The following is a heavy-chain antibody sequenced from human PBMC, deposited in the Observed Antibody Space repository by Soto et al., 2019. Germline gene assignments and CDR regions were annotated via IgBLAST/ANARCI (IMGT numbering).Heavy chain of an antibody. D-gene: IGHD2-21*01. Sequence: SETLSLTCTVSGGSISSYYWSWIRQPPGKGLEWIGYIYYSGSTNYNPSLKSRVTISVDTSKNQFSLTLNSVTAADTATYYCARGGISHWAYSSYMDVWDRGTTVTGSS. CDR2: IYYSGST. CDR1: GGSISSYY. J-gene: IGHJ6*03. CDR3: ARGGISHWAYSSYMDV. V-gene: IGHV4-59*12.